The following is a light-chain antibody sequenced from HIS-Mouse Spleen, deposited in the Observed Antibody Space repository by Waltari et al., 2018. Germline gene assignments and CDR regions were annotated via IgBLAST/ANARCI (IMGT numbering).Light chain of an antibody. CDR2: KDS. V-gene: IGLV3-27*01. CDR1: VLAKKY. J-gene: IGLJ3*02. Sequence: SYELTQPSSVSVSPGQTARITCSGDVLAKKYARWFQQKPGPAQVLVIYKDSERPSGIPERFSGSSSGTTVTLTISGAQVEDEADYYCYSAADNNPNWVFGGGTKLTVL. CDR3: YSAADNNPNWV.